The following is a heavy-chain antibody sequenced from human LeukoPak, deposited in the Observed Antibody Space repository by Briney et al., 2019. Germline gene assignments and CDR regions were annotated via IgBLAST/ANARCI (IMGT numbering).Heavy chain of an antibody. CDR1: GYSISSGYY. D-gene: IGHD3-3*01. CDR3: ARDSITIFGVVIPLDY. Sequence: PSETLSLTCTVSGYSISSGYYWGWIRQPPGKGLEWIGSIYHSGSTYYNPSLKSRVTISVDTSKNPFSLKLSSVTAADTAEYYCARDSITIFGVVIPLDYWGQGTLVTVSS. CDR2: IYHSGST. V-gene: IGHV4-38-2*02. J-gene: IGHJ4*02.